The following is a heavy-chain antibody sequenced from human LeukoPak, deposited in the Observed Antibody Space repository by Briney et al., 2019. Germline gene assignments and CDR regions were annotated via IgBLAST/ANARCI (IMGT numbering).Heavy chain of an antibody. Sequence: PGGSLRLSCAASGFTFSSYWMHWVRQAPGKGLVWVSRVNSDGSGTTYADPVKGRFTISRDNAKNTLYLQMNSLRAEDTAVYYCARESKYSGYPFDYWGQGTLVTVSS. CDR1: GFTFSSYW. J-gene: IGHJ4*02. CDR2: VNSDGSGT. V-gene: IGHV3-74*01. CDR3: ARESKYSGYPFDY. D-gene: IGHD5-12*01.